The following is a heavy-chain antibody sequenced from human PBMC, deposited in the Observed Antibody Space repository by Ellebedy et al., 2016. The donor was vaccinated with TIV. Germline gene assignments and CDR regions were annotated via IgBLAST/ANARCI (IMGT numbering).Heavy chain of an antibody. CDR1: GFTFSDYY. Sequence: GGSLRLSXAASGFTFSDYYMSWIRQAPGKGLEWVSYISSSGSTIYYADSVKGRFTISRDNAKNSLYLQMNSLRAEDTAVYYCARDVDTAMVVDYWGQGTLVTVSS. J-gene: IGHJ4*02. V-gene: IGHV3-11*01. CDR3: ARDVDTAMVVDY. D-gene: IGHD5-18*01. CDR2: ISSSGSTI.